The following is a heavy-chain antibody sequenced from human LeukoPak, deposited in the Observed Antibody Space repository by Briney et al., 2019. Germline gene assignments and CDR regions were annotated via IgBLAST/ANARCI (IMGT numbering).Heavy chain of an antibody. J-gene: IGHJ6*03. D-gene: IGHD3-10*01. CDR3: AGGGRMIVYYYYYMDV. CDR1: GGSFSGYY. Sequence: PSETLSLTCAVYGGSFSGYYWSWIRQPPGKGLEWIGEINHSGSTNYNPSLKSRVTISEDTSKSQFSLKLSSVTAADTAVYYCAGGGRMIVYYYYYMDVWGKGTTVTVSS. CDR2: INHSGST. V-gene: IGHV4-34*01.